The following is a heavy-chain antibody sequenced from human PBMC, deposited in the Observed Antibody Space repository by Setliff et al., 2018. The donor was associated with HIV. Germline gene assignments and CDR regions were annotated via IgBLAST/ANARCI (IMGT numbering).Heavy chain of an antibody. CDR2: ISSSASTT. J-gene: IGHJ4*02. CDR3: ARGRLGSSGNTYYWYYFDY. Sequence: GGSLRLSCAASGFTFSDYYMSWIRQAPGKGLEWVSYISSSASTTYYADSVKGRFTVSRDDSKNTLFLQMNSLRAEDTAVYYCARGRLGSSGNTYYWYYFDYWGQGTLVTVSS. D-gene: IGHD2-15*01. V-gene: IGHV3-11*01. CDR1: GFTFSDYY.